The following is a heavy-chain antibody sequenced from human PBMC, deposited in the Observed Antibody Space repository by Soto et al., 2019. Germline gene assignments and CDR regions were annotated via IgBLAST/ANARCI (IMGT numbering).Heavy chain of an antibody. CDR3: AKEGGSVVVPAAHAFDI. J-gene: IGHJ3*02. CDR2: ISGSGGST. D-gene: IGHD2-2*01. Sequence: GWSLRLSCASSVFTFISYAMSWVRQAPGKGLEWVSAISGSGGSTYYADSVKGRFTISRDNSKNTLYLQMNSLRAEDTAVYYCAKEGGSVVVPAAHAFDIWGQGTMVTVSS. CDR1: VFTFISYA. V-gene: IGHV3-23*01.